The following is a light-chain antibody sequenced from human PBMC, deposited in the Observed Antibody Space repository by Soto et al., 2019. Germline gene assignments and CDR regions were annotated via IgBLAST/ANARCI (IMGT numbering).Light chain of an antibody. J-gene: IGLJ3*02. CDR1: YSNIGEGYQ. Sequence: QSVLTQPPSVSGAPGHRVTISCIGSYSNIGEGYQVHWYQQVPGTAPKLLIHGDTSRPSGVPDRFSASKSGTSASLIISGLQPEDEADYYCQTYDSRLDASVCGGGTKLTVL. CDR3: QTYDSRLDASV. V-gene: IGLV1-40*01. CDR2: GDT.